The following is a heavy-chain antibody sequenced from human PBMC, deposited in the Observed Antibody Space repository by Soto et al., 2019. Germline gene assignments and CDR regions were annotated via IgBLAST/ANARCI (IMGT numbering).Heavy chain of an antibody. CDR2: IKPISDIT. V-gene: IGHV1-69*13. CDR3: ARDPSTINKLIGVWFDP. J-gene: IGHJ5*02. Sequence: SVKVSCKASGDTFGRFTINWVRQAPGQGLEWMGGIKPISDITNYAQRFQGRVTFTADASTSTVYLELSSLRSEDTAMYYCARDPSTINKLIGVWFDPWGQGTLVTVSS. D-gene: IGHD4-4*01. CDR1: GDTFGRFT.